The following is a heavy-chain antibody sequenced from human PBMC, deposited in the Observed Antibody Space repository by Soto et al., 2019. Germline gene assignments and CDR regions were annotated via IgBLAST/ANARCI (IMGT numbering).Heavy chain of an antibody. CDR3: TRSNWDESRGYHFFDD. J-gene: IGHJ4*02. CDR2: ISSSGGST. V-gene: IGHV3-23*01. CDR1: GFIFSDYG. Sequence: EVQLLESGGDLVQPGGSVRISCGASGFIFSDYGMSWVRQAAGKGLEWVSTISSSGGSTYYADSVKGRVTISRHNSRNTLSLQMSSLRAEDTAVYFCTRSNWDESRGYHFFDDWGQGTLVTVSS. D-gene: IGHD3-22*01.